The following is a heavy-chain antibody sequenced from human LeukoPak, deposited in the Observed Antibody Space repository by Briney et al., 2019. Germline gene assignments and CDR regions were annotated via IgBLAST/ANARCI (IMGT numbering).Heavy chain of an antibody. Sequence: GGSLRLSCAASGFTFSSYAMTWVRQAPGKGLEWVSGISGSGDSTYYADSVKGRFTISRDNSKNTLYLRMNSLRAEDTAVYYCAIRPVVPAASGDYWGQGTLVTVSS. CDR2: ISGSGDST. D-gene: IGHD2-2*01. CDR3: AIRPVVPAASGDY. CDR1: GFTFSSYA. V-gene: IGHV3-23*01. J-gene: IGHJ4*02.